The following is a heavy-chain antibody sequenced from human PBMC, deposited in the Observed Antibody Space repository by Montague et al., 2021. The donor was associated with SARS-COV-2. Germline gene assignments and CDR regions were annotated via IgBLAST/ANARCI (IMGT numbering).Heavy chain of an antibody. CDR1: GFSLSTHGVC. D-gene: IGHD2-8*02. CDR2: IDWDGAT. V-gene: IGHV2-70*11. J-gene: IGHJ4*01. CDR3: ARMECGTGSSPDF. Sequence: PALGKPTQTLTLTCTVSGFSLSTHGVCVTWIRQPPGGALEWLSRIDWDGATHYKPSLKTRLTLSQDTSKNHVVLTVTNVDPADTATYYCARMECGTGSSPDFWGHGIKVTVSS.